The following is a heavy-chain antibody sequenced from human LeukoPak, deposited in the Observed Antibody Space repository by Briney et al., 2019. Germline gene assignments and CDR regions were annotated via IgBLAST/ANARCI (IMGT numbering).Heavy chain of an antibody. CDR1: GYSFTSYW. CDR3: ARRGVYCRSTSCYYFDY. CDR2: IYPGDSDT. D-gene: IGHD2-2*01. Sequence: GESLKISCKGSGYSFTSYWIGWVRQMPGKGLEWMGIIYPGDSDTRYSSSFQGQVTISADKSISTAYLQWSSLKASDTAMYYCARRGVYCRSTSCYYFDYWGQGTLVTVSS. J-gene: IGHJ4*02. V-gene: IGHV5-51*01.